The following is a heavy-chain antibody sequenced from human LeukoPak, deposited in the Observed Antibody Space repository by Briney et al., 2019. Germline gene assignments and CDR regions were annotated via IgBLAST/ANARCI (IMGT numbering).Heavy chain of an antibody. Sequence: SETLSLTCSVSGASVKSGSYFWNWIRHPAGKRLEWIGRIYSSGNTNYNPSLQSRVTISLDTSKNEFSLKLYSVTAADTAVYYCARGDLLTGYPLDYHYGMGVWGQGTTVTVSS. V-gene: IGHV4-61*10. CDR2: IYSSGNT. J-gene: IGHJ6*02. CDR1: GASVKSGSYF. CDR3: ARGDLLTGYPLDYHYGMGV. D-gene: IGHD3-9*01.